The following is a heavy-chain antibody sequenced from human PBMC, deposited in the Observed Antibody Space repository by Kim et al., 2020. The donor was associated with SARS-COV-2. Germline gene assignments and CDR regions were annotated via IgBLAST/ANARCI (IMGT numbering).Heavy chain of an antibody. CDR2: N. V-gene: IGHV6-1*01. D-gene: IGHD6-19*01. Sequence: NNYAVSVKSRRTVNPDTSQNQVSLQLNSVTPEDTAIYYCAREGSGSGWYAWGQGTLVTVSS. CDR3: AREGSGSGWYA. J-gene: IGHJ5*02.